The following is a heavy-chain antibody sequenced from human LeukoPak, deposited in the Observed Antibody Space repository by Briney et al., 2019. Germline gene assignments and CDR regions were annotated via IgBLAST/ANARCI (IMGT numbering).Heavy chain of an antibody. V-gene: IGHV3-33*01. CDR2: IWYDGSNK. D-gene: IGHD3-10*01. J-gene: IGHJ3*02. Sequence: GGSLRLSCAASGFTFSSYGMHWVRQAPGKGLEWVAVIWYDGSNKYYADSVKGRFTISRDNSKNTLYLQMNGLRAEDTAVYYCARGTVLLWFGEFPHDAFDIWGQGTMVTVSS. CDR3: ARGTVLLWFGEFPHDAFDI. CDR1: GFTFSSYG.